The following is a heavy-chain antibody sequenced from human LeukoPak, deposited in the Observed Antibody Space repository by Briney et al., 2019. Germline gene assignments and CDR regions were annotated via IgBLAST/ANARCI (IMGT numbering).Heavy chain of an antibody. Sequence: SETLSLTCTVSGYSISSGYYWGWIRQPPGKGLEWIGSIYHSGSTYYNPSLKSRVTISVDTSKNQFSLKLSSVTAADTAVYYCAKRSYFFYFDYWGQGTLVTVS. CDR3: AKRSYFFYFDY. V-gene: IGHV4-38-2*02. CDR2: IYHSGST. D-gene: IGHD1-26*01. CDR1: GYSISSGYY. J-gene: IGHJ4*02.